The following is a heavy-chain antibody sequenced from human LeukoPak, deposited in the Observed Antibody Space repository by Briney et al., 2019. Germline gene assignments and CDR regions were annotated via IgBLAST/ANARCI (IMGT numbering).Heavy chain of an antibody. Sequence: PGRSLRLSCAASGFTFSSYAMHWVRQAPGKGLEWVAVISYDGSNKYYADSVKGRFTISRDNSKNTLYLQMNSLRAEDTAVYYCARGPYSSGWFDYWGQGTLVTVSS. CDR2: ISYDGSNK. J-gene: IGHJ4*02. CDR3: ARGPYSSGWFDY. CDR1: GFTFSSYA. V-gene: IGHV3-30-3*01. D-gene: IGHD6-19*01.